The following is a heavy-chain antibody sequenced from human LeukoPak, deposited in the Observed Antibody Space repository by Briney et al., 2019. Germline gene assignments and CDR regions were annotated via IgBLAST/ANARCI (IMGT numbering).Heavy chain of an antibody. CDR2: IRSKAYGGTT. V-gene: IGHV3-49*05. Sequence: KPGRSLRLSCTASGFTFGDYAMSWFRKAPGQGLEWVGFIRSKAYGGTTEYAASVKGRFTISRDDSKSIAYLQMNSLKTEDTAVYYCTTWGGMITGYWGQGTLVTVSS. D-gene: IGHD1-14*01. CDR3: TTWGGMITGY. CDR1: GFTFGDYA. J-gene: IGHJ4*02.